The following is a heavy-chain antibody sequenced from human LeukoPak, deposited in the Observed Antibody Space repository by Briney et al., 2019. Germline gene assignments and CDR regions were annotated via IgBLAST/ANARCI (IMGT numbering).Heavy chain of an antibody. D-gene: IGHD3-10*01. Sequence: PGGSLRLSCAASGFTFSSYVMHWVRQAPGKGLEWVAIISYDGSNEYYADSVKGRFTISRDNSKNTLYLQMNSLRAEDTAVYYCAKAQMEVYYYGSGSNYYYYYMDVWGKGTTVTISS. J-gene: IGHJ6*03. V-gene: IGHV3-30*04. CDR2: ISYDGSNE. CDR3: AKAQMEVYYYGSGSNYYYYYMDV. CDR1: GFTFSSYV.